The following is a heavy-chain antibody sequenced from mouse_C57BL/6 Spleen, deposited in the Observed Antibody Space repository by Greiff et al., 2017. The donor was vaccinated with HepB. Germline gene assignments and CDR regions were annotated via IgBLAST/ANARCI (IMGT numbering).Heavy chain of an antibody. Sequence: EVQRVESGPELVKPGASVKISCKASGYSFTDYNMNWVKQSNGKSLEWIGVINPNYGTTSYNQKFKGKATLTVDQSSSTAYMQLNSLTSEDSAVYYCASPIYDGYYGGGFDYWGQGTTLTVSS. CDR1: GYSFTDYN. CDR2: INPNYGTT. D-gene: IGHD2-3*01. J-gene: IGHJ2*01. CDR3: ASPIYDGYYGGGFDY. V-gene: IGHV1-39*01.